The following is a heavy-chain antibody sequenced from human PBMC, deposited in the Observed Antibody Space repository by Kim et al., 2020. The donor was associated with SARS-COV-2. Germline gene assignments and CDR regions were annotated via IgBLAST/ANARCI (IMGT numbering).Heavy chain of an antibody. D-gene: IGHD5-18*01. Sequence: LKSRVTISVDTSKNQFSLKLSSVTAADTAVYYCARSPPTQLWLPYNFDYWGQGTLVTVSS. J-gene: IGHJ4*02. CDR3: ARSPPTQLWLPYNFDY. V-gene: IGHV4-31*02.